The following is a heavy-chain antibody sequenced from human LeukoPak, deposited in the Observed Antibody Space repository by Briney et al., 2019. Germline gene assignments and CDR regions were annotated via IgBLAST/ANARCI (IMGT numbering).Heavy chain of an antibody. J-gene: IGHJ4*02. V-gene: IGHV4-59*01. CDR2: IYYSGST. Sequence: SETLSLTCTVSGGSISSYYWSWIRQPPGKGLEWIGYIYYSGSTNYNPSLKSRVTISVDTSKNQFSLKLSSVTAADTAAYYCARDRNPGGYWGRGTLVTVSS. D-gene: IGHD1-14*01. CDR3: ARDRNPGGY. CDR1: GGSISSYY.